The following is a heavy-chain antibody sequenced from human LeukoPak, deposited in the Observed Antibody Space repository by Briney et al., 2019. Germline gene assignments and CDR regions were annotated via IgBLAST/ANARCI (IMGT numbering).Heavy chain of an antibody. J-gene: IGHJ5*02. CDR2: INPNSGGT. D-gene: IGHD3-10*01. V-gene: IGHV1-2*02. CDR3: ARPSSAKGRGVRQREWFDP. CDR1: GYTFTGYY. Sequence: PGASVKVSCKASGYTFTGYYMHWVRQAPGQGLEWMGWINPNSGGTNYAQKFQGRVTMTRDTSISTAYMELSRLRSDDTAVYYCARPSSAKGRGVRQREWFDPWGQGTLVTVSS.